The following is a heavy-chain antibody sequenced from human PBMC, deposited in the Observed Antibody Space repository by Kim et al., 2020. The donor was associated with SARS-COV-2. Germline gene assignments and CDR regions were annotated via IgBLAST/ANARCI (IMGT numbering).Heavy chain of an antibody. Sequence: GGSLRLSCAASGFTFSSYWMHWVRQAPGKGLVWVSRINSDGSSTSYADSVKGRFTISRDNAKNTLYLQMNSLRAEDTAVYYCARDQEYSSSWWAFGYYYYYGMDVWGQGTTVTVSS. CDR3: ARDQEYSSSWWAFGYYYYYGMDV. J-gene: IGHJ6*02. V-gene: IGHV3-74*01. CDR2: INSDGSST. CDR1: GFTFSSYW. D-gene: IGHD6-13*01.